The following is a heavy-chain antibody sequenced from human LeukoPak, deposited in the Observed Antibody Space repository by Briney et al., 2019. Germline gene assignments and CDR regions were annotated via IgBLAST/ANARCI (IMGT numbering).Heavy chain of an antibody. Sequence: QPGGSLRPSCAASGFTFSSYAMCCVRQAPGKGRGWVSIISGGGGSTYYADSVKGRCTISKDNSKTTRLLQMNSLRAEDTAVYYCAKDSTWAMVTSDYWGQGTLVTVSS. V-gene: IGHV3-23*01. CDR2: ISGGGGST. CDR3: AKDSTWAMVTSDY. J-gene: IGHJ4*02. CDR1: GFTFSSYA. D-gene: IGHD5-18*01.